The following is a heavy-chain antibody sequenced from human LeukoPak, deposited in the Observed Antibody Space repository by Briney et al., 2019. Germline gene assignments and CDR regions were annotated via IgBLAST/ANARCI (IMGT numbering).Heavy chain of an antibody. Sequence: ASVKVSCKASGYTFTGYYMHWVRQAPGQGLEWMGWISAYNGNTNYAQKLQGRVTMTTDTSTSTAYMELRSLRSDDTAVYYCARVVEDCSSTSCYAKGPNYYYYYYMDVWGKGTTVTVSS. CDR1: GYTFTGYY. CDR3: ARVVEDCSSTSCYAKGPNYYYYYYMDV. D-gene: IGHD2-2*01. V-gene: IGHV1-18*04. CDR2: ISAYNGNT. J-gene: IGHJ6*03.